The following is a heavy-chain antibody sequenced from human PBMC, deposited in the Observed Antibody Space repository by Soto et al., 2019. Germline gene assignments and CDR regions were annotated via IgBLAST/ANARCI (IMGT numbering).Heavy chain of an antibody. CDR1: GYSFTTYW. CDR2: IDPGDSYA. J-gene: IGHJ4*01. Sequence: EVQLVQSGAEVKKPGESLRISCKGSGYSFTTYWTSWVRQMPGKGLEWMGRIDPGDSYANYSPSFQGHVTISADKSISTAYLQWSSLKASDTAMYYCARLSYYGSGNYPLDYWGHGTLVTVSS. V-gene: IGHV5-10-1*01. CDR3: ARLSYYGSGNYPLDY. D-gene: IGHD3-10*01.